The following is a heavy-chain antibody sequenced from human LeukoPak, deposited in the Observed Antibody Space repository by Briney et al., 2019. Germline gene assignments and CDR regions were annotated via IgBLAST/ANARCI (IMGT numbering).Heavy chain of an antibody. CDR3: AKGGALSSYYDSSGYYQPFDY. D-gene: IGHD3-22*01. V-gene: IGHV3-30*18. J-gene: IGHJ4*02. CDR1: GFTFSSYG. CDR2: ISYDGSNK. Sequence: GGSLRLSCAASGFTFSSYGMHWVRQAPGKGLEWVAVISYDGSNKYYADSVKGRFTISRDNSKNTLYLQMNSLRAEDTAVYCCAKGGALSSYYDSSGYYQPFDYWGQGTLVTVSS.